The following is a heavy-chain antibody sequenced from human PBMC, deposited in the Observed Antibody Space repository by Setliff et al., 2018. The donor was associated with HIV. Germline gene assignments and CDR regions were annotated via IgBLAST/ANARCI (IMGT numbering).Heavy chain of an antibody. Sequence: PGESLKISCKGYGYSFTSYYIGWVRQMPGRGLEWMGIIYPIDSDTKYSPSFWGRVTISVDKSTNTAYLHWNSLRPADTAMYYCGRSGKSGELYAYWGQGTQVTVSS. D-gene: IGHD3-10*01. CDR3: GRSGKSGELYAY. V-gene: IGHV5-51*01. CDR2: IYPIDSDT. CDR1: GYSFTSYY. J-gene: IGHJ4*02.